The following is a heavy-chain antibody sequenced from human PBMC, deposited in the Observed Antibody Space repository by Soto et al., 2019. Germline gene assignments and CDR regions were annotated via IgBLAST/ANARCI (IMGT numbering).Heavy chain of an antibody. D-gene: IGHD3-22*01. Sequence: PSETLSLTCAVYGGSFSGYHWSWIRQPPGKGLEWIGEINHSGSTNYNPSLKSRVTISVDTSKNQFSLKLSSVTAADTAVYYCARGASGYYDSSGYYSPYYCAYWGQGTLVTVS. CDR2: INHSGST. V-gene: IGHV4-34*01. J-gene: IGHJ4*02. CDR1: GGSFSGYH. CDR3: ARGASGYYDSSGYYSPYYCAY.